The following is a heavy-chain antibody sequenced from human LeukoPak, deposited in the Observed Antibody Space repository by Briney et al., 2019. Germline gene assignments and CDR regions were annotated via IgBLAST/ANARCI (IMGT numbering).Heavy chain of an antibody. J-gene: IGHJ4*02. Sequence: PGGSLRLSCAASGFTFSSYWMHWVRQAPGKGLVWVSRIHSDGIGTSYADSVKGRFTISRDNAKNTLYLQMNSLRAEDTAVYYCARDQGSFDYWGQGTLVTVPS. CDR2: IHSDGIGT. CDR1: GFTFSSYW. CDR3: ARDQGSFDY. V-gene: IGHV3-74*01.